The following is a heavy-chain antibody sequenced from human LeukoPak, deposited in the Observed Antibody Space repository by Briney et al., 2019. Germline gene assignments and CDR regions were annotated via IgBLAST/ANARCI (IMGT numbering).Heavy chain of an antibody. CDR3: ARELTVTLVPWFDP. V-gene: IGHV4-61*02. D-gene: IGHD1-14*01. J-gene: IGHJ5*02. CDR2: IYTSGST. Sequence: SQTLSLTCTVSGGSISSGSYFWSWIRQPAGKGLEWIGRIYTSGSTNYNPSLKSRVTISVDTSKNQFSLKLSSVTAADTAVYYCARELTVTLVPWFDPWGQGTLVTVSS. CDR1: GGSISSGSYF.